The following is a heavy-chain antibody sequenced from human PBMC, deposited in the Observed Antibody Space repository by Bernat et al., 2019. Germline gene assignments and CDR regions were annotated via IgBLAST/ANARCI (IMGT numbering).Heavy chain of an antibody. CDR1: GFTFSSYD. CDR2: IGTAGDT. J-gene: IGHJ4*02. Sequence: EVQLVESGGGLVQPGGSLRLSCAASGFTFSSYDMHWVRQATGKGLEWVSAIGTAGDTYYPGSVKGRFTISRENAKNSLYLQMNSLRAGDTAVYYCARGGYYDSSGYYYVDYWGQGTLVTVSS. CDR3: ARGGYYDSSGYYYVDY. V-gene: IGHV3-13*01. D-gene: IGHD3-22*01.